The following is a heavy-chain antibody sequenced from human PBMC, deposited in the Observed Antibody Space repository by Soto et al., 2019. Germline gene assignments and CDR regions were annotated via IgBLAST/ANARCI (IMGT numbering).Heavy chain of an antibody. D-gene: IGHD2-8*01. CDR3: ARGNGYCSNTNCDSSRILRFDS. CDR2: IKHSETT. V-gene: IGHV4-34*01. CDR1: GGPFSGYY. J-gene: IGHJ4*02. Sequence: QVQLQQWGAGLLKTSETLSLTCAVYGGPFSGYYWTWIRQTPGKGLDWIGAIKHSETTKYNPSLKGQVPISIATSNAQFSLDLTTVTVAATAVYFYARGNGYCSNTNCDSSRILRFDSWGQGSLVTVSS.